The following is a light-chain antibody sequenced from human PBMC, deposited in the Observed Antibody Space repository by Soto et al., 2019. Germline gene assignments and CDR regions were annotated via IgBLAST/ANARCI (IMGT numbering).Light chain of an antibody. CDR2: GAS. CDR3: LQLHSYPYT. V-gene: IGKV1-9*01. CDR1: QDISTH. J-gene: IGKJ2*01. Sequence: DIQLIQSPSFLSASVGDRVTITCRASQDISTHLAWYQQKPEKAPKLLIYGASTLQSGVPSTFSGSGSGTEFTLSMSSLQPEDLATYYCLQLHSYPYTFGQGTKLEIK.